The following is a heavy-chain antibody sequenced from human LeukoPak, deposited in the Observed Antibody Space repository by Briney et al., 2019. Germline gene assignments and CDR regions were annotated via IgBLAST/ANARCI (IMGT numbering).Heavy chain of an antibody. CDR3: ARDSHDY. Sequence: GGSLRLSCAASGFTFSSYEMNWVRQAPGKGLEWVSYISSRGTTIYYVDSVKGRFTISRDNAKNSLYLQMNSLRAEDTAVYYCARDSHDYWGQGTLVTVSS. CDR1: GFTFSSYE. V-gene: IGHV3-48*03. CDR2: ISSRGTTI. J-gene: IGHJ4*02.